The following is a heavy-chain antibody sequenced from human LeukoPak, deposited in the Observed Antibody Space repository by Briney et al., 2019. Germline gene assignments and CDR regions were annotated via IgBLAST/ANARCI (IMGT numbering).Heavy chain of an antibody. CDR1: GGSFSSYY. Sequence: PSETLSLTCAVYGGSFSSYYWGWIRQPPGKGLEWIGIIYYSGSTYYNPSLKSRVTISVDTSKNQFSLKLSSVTAADTAVYYCARSRGYSYDYLPFDYWGQGTLVTVSS. J-gene: IGHJ4*02. CDR2: IYYSGST. CDR3: ARSRGYSYDYLPFDY. V-gene: IGHV4-39*01. D-gene: IGHD5-18*01.